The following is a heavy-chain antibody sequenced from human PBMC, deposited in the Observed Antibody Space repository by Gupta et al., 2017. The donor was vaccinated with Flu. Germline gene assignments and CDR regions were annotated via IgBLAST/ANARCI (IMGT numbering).Heavy chain of an antibody. D-gene: IGHD3-10*01. CDR2: IYPGDSDT. CDR1: GYSFSGFW. Sequence: GKKPGESLRISCKGSGYSFSGFWMAWVRQRPGKGLGWMGTIYPGDSDTTYSPSFQGRVTISAAKSISTIYLQWSSLEASDTAVYYCARRGGVAYNWFDPWGQGTLVTVSS. J-gene: IGHJ5*02. V-gene: IGHV5-51*03. CDR3: ARRGGVAYNWFDP.